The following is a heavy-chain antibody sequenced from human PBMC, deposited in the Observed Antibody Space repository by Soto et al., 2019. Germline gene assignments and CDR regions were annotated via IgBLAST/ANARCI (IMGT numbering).Heavy chain of an antibody. CDR2: IIPIFGTA. CDR1: GGTFSSYA. V-gene: IGHV1-69*01. J-gene: IGHJ6*02. CDR3: ARDHAQLDDYYYYYGMDV. Sequence: QVQLVQSGAEVKKPGSSVKVSCKASGGTFSSYAISWVRQAPGQGLEWMGGIIPIFGTANYAQKFQGRVTITADESTSTDYMELSSLRSEDTAVYYCARDHAQLDDYYYYYGMDVWGQGTTVTVSS. D-gene: IGHD1-1*01.